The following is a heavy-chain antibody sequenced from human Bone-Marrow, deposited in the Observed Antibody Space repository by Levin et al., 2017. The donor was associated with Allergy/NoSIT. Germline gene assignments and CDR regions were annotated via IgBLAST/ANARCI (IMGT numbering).Heavy chain of an antibody. J-gene: IGHJ4*02. V-gene: IGHV3-23*01. CDR2: ISGSGDTS. CDR1: GFTFSSYA. CDR3: GKGAIGGVPAAPYD. Sequence: QAGGSLRLSCEASGFTFSSYAINWVRQAPGKGLEWVSVISGSGDTSIHADSVKGRFTISRDNSKNTLYLQMNSLRVEDTAIYYCGKGAIGGVPAAPYDWGQGTLVTVSS. D-gene: IGHD2-2*01.